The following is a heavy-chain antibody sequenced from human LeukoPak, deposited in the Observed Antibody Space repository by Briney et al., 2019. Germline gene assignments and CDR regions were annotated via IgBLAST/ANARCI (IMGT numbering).Heavy chain of an antibody. CDR3: TEGLYYFDF. J-gene: IGHJ4*02. V-gene: IGHV3-23*01. CDR2: ISPSGGST. CDR1: GISFSSYA. Sequence: GGSLRLSCAASGISFSSYAMTWVRQAPGGGLTWVSGISPSGGSTYYADSVKGRFTISRDNSKNMLYLQMNTLRAEDTAVYYCTEGLYYFDFWGQGTLVTVSS.